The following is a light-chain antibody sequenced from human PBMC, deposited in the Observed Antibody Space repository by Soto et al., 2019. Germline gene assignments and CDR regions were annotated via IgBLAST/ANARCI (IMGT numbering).Light chain of an antibody. J-gene: IGLJ1*01. CDR1: NIGSKS. CDR3: QVWASTAEFFV. CDR2: DAT. V-gene: IGLV3-21*02. Sequence: SYELTQPPSVSVAPGQTARITCGGNNIGSKSVHWYKQRPGQAPVAVVFDATDRPSGIPDRISAPRSGDTATLTISRVDAGDEADYYCQVWASTAEFFVFGSGTKVTVL.